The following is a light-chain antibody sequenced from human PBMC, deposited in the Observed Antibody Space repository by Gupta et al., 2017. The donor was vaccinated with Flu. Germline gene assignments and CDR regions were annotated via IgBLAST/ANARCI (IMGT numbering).Light chain of an antibody. J-gene: IGLJ2*01. CDR2: KDS. CDR3: QSADSSGTYVV. CDR1: ALPKQY. V-gene: IGLV3-25*02. Sequence: SYELTQPPPVSVSPGQTDRITCSGDALPKQYAYWYQPKPGQAPVLVIYKDSERPSGIPERFSGSSSGTTVTLTISGVQAEDEADYYCQSADSSGTYVVFGGGTKLTVL.